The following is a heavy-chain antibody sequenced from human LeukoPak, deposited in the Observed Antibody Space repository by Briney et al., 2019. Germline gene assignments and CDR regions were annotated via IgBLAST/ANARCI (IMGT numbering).Heavy chain of an antibody. CDR3: VRDLYYWAAMDV. J-gene: IGHJ6*02. D-gene: IGHD3-10*01. V-gene: IGHV3-53*01. CDR2: IGSDDRT. CDR1: GASISSGGYY. Sequence: ETLSLTCTVSGASISSGGYYWSWIRQHPGKGLEWVSGIGSDDRTHYAESVKGRFAISRGMDESTLFLQLNPLRAQDTALYYCVRDLYYWAAMDVWGQGTTVTVS.